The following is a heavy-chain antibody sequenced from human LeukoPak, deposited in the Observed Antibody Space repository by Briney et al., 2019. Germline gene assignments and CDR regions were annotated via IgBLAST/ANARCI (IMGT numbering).Heavy chain of an antibody. CDR1: GFTFSSYG. CDR3: ARDGPGSISHIDY. CDR2: ISYDGSNK. V-gene: IGHV3-30*03. Sequence: GGSLRLSCAASGFTFSSYGMHWVRQAPGKGLEWVAVISYDGSNKYYADSVKGRFTISRDNAKNTLYLQMNSLRAEDTAVYYCARDGPGSISHIDYWGQGTLVTVSS. J-gene: IGHJ4*02. D-gene: IGHD2-21*01.